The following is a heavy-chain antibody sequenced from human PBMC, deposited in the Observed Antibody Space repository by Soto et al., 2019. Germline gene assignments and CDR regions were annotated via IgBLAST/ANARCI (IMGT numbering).Heavy chain of an antibody. CDR3: ATRSGGGGAFDF. D-gene: IGHD3-10*01. CDR2: IGRSGTTT. J-gene: IGHJ3*01. Sequence: EVQLVESGGGLVLPGGSLRLSCSASGLTFSNYEMNWVRQAPGKGLEWVSYIGRSGTTTYYADSLKGRFTISRDNAKNSLYLQMNSLRAEDKDVYYCATRSGGGGAFDFWGQGTMVTVSS. V-gene: IGHV3-48*03. CDR1: GLTFSNYE.